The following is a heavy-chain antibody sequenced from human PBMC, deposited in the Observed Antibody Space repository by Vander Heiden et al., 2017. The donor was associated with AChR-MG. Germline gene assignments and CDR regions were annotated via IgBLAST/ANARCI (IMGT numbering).Heavy chain of an antibody. Sequence: QVQLVESGGGVVQPGRSLRLSCAASGFTFSREAMHWVRQAPGKGLEWVAVISYDGSNKYYADSVKGRFTISRDNSKNTLYLQMNSLRAEDTAVYYCARREIYYYDSSGYYQYWGQGTLVTVSS. V-gene: IGHV3-30-3*01. CDR3: ARREIYYYDSSGYYQY. D-gene: IGHD3-22*01. CDR2: ISYDGSNK. CDR1: GFTFSREA. J-gene: IGHJ4*02.